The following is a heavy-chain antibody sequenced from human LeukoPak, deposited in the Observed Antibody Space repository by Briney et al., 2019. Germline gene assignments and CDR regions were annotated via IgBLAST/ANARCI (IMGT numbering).Heavy chain of an antibody. CDR3: TTAPLPRYCSGGSCYSSRFDY. J-gene: IGHJ4*02. D-gene: IGHD2-15*01. Sequence: PGGSLRLSCAASGFTFSNAWMSWVRQAPGKGLEWVGRIKSKTDGGTTDYAAPVKGRFTISRDDSKNTLYLQMNSLKTEDTAVYYCTTAPLPRYCSGGSCYSSRFDYWGQGTLVTVSS. CDR2: IKSKTDGGTT. V-gene: IGHV3-15*01. CDR1: GFTFSNAW.